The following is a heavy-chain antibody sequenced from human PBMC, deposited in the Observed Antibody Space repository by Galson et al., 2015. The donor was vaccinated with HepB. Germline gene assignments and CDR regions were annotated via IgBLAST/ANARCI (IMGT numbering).Heavy chain of an antibody. D-gene: IGHD2-8*02. CDR1: GYIFYSYG. CDR2: INVYNDTT. V-gene: IGHV1-18*01. CDR3: AKDHGPYTGGGDAFDI. J-gene: IGHJ3*02. Sequence: SVKVSCKASGYIFYSYGISWVRQAPGQGLEWMGWINVYNDTTEYSQKVQARVTMTRDTSTSTAYMELRSLRSDDTAVYYSAKDHGPYTGGGDAFDIWGQGTMVTVSS.